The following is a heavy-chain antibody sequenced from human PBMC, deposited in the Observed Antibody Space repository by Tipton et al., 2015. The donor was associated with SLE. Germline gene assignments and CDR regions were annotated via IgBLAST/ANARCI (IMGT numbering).Heavy chain of an antibody. D-gene: IGHD2-15*01. CDR1: GFSLSNYD. J-gene: IGHJ4*02. CDR2: IWYGGNIK. CDR3: AREEEEGLVY. V-gene: IGHV3-33*01. Sequence: SLRLSCAASGFSLSNYDMHWVRQVPGKGLEWVAVIWYGGNIKYNGDSVKGRFTISRDNYKNTLYLQMSSLRAEDTAVYFCAREEEEGLVYWGQGTLVTVSS.